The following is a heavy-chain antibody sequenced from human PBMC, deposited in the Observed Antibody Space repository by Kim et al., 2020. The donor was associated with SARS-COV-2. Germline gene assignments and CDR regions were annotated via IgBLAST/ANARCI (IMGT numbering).Heavy chain of an antibody. J-gene: IGHJ4*02. CDR3: ARVGEIAVAGVNFDY. CDR2: IYYSGST. Sequence: SETLSLTCTVSGGSISSSSYYWGWIRQPPGKGLEWIGIIYYSGSTYYNPSLKSRVTISVDTSKNQFSLKLSSVTAADTAVYYCARVGEIAVAGVNFDYWGQGTLVTVSS. D-gene: IGHD6-19*01. V-gene: IGHV4-39*01. CDR1: GGSISSSSYY.